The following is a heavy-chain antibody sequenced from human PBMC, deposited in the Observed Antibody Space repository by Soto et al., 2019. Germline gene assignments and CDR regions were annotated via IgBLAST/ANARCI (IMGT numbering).Heavy chain of an antibody. CDR2: IIPIFGTA. Sequence: QVQLVQSGAEVKKPGSSVKVSCKASGGTFSSYSINWVRQAPGQGLEWMGEIIPIFGTANYAQKFQGRVKMTADESTSTAYRERSSLRSEDTAVYYCARDGGRHSGGIDYWGQGTLVTVSS. V-gene: IGHV1-69*01. D-gene: IGHD1-26*01. CDR3: ARDGGRHSGGIDY. J-gene: IGHJ4*02. CDR1: GGTFSSYS.